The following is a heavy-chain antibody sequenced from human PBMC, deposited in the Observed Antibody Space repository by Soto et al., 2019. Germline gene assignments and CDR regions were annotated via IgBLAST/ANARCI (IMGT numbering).Heavy chain of an antibody. V-gene: IGHV4-59*01. D-gene: IGHD5-18*01. J-gene: IGHJ5*02. CDR2: IYYSGST. CDR1: GGSISSYY. Sequence: QVQLQESGPGPVKPSETLSLTCTVSGGSISSYYWSWIRQPPGKGLEWIGYIYYSGSTNYNPSLKSRVTISVDTSKNQFSLKLSSVTAADTAVYYCAREGGYSYGNWFDPWGQGTLVTVSS. CDR3: AREGGYSYGNWFDP.